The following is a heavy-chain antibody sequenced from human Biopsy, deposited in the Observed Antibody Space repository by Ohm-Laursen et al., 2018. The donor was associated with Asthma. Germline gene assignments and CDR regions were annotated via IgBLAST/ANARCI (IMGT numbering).Heavy chain of an antibody. J-gene: IGHJ1*01. CDR1: GFTFGAYC. CDR3: ARTFHFWSPYHAEHYQL. Sequence: SLRLSCAASGFTFGAYCMSWVRQVPGQGLEWVANIKHDESEKNHVDSLKGRFTISRDNAKNLLFLQMNSLRAEDTAVYYCARTFHFWSPYHAEHYQLWGQGTLVTVSS. D-gene: IGHD3-3*01. CDR2: IKHDESEK. V-gene: IGHV3-7*01.